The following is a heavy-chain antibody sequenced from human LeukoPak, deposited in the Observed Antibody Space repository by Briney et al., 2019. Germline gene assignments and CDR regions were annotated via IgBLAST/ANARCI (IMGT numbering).Heavy chain of an antibody. CDR3: AREGSGSYERPTWFDP. Sequence: GASVTVSCTSSGYTFTIYDINWVRQATGQGLEWMGWMNPNSGNTGYAQKFQGRVTMTRNTSMSTAYMELSSLRSEDTAVYYCAREGSGSYERPTWFDPWGQGTLVTVSS. V-gene: IGHV1-8*01. CDR2: MNPNSGNT. J-gene: IGHJ5*02. D-gene: IGHD3-10*01. CDR1: GYTFTIYD.